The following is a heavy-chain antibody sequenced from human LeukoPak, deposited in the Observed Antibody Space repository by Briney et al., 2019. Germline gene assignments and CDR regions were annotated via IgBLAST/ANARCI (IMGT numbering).Heavy chain of an antibody. D-gene: IGHD3-3*01. V-gene: IGHV1-18*01. CDR2: ISAYNGNT. J-gene: IGHJ4*02. CDR3: ARALSDDFWSGYHDH. Sequence: ASVKVSCTASGYRFISYGFSWVRQAPAQGVEWMGWISAYNGNTNYAQKFQGRVTMTTDTSTSTVYMEVRSLRSDDTAVYYCARALSDDFWSGYHDHWDQGTLVTVSS. CDR1: GYRFISYG.